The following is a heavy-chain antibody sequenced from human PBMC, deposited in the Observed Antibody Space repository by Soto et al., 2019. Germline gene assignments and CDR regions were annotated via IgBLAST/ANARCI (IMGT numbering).Heavy chain of an antibody. CDR1: GFTFDDYA. CDR3: AKDRILTRYYGSGSYYSDAFDI. Sequence: PGGSLRLSCAASGFTFDDYAMHWVRQAPGKGLEWVSGISWNSGSIGYADSVKGRFTISRDNAENSLYLQMNSLRAEDTALYYCAKDRILTRYYGSGSYYSDAFDIWGQGTMVTVSS. V-gene: IGHV3-9*01. J-gene: IGHJ3*02. CDR2: ISWNSGSI. D-gene: IGHD3-10*01.